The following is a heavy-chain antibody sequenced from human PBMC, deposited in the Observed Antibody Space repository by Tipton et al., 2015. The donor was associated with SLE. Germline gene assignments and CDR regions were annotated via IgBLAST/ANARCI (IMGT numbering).Heavy chain of an antibody. Sequence: QLVQSGGGLVKPGGSLRLSCAASGFTFSDDYMSWIRQAPGKGLEWLTFIRPDGSHESYGDSVKGRFTISRDTSKNTLFLQMKSLRVDDTGVYYCAKDFTNYGMDVWGQGTTVTVSS. CDR3: AKDFTNYGMDV. V-gene: IGHV3-30*02. CDR1: GFTFSDDY. CDR2: IRPDGSHE. J-gene: IGHJ6*02. D-gene: IGHD3-16*01.